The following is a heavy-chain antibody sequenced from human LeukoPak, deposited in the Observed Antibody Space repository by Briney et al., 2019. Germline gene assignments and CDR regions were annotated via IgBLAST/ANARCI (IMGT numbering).Heavy chain of an antibody. CDR2: IQQDGSEK. CDR3: ARWNVAFDY. CDR1: GFTFSNHK. J-gene: IGHJ4*02. D-gene: IGHD1-1*01. V-gene: IGHV3-7*04. Sequence: SGGSLRLSCAASGFTFSNHKMGWVRQAPGKGLEWAANIQQDGSEKYIVDSVKGRFTISRDNAENSVHLQMNSLRDEDTAVYFCARWNVAFDYWGQGILVTVSS.